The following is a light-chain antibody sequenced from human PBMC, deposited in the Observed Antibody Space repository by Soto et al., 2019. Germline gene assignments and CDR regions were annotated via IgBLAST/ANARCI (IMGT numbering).Light chain of an antibody. CDR3: QQYGGSPYS. CDR2: FAS. Sequence: EIVLTQSPGTLSLSPGERATLSCRAGQSVSNKLAWYQQKPGQAPRLLIYFASNRDTGIPDRFSGSGSGTDFTLTISRLEPEDFALYYCQQYGGSPYSFGQGTKLVIK. CDR1: QSVSNK. V-gene: IGKV3-20*01. J-gene: IGKJ2*03.